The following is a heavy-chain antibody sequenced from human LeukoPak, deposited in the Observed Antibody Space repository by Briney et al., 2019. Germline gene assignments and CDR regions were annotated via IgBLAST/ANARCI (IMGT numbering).Heavy chain of an antibody. V-gene: IGHV3-23*01. Sequence: PGGSLRLSCTASGFTLSSYAMSWVRQAPGKGLEWVSLISGNAGSTYYADSVKGRFTISRDNSKNTLYLQMNSLRAEDTAVYYCAKEGIAAALFDYWGQGTLVTVSS. J-gene: IGHJ4*02. CDR2: ISGNAGST. CDR3: AKEGIAAALFDY. CDR1: GFTLSSYA. D-gene: IGHD6-13*01.